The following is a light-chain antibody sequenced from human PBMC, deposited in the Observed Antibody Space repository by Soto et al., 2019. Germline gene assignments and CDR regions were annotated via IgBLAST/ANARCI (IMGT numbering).Light chain of an antibody. J-gene: IGKJ4*01. CDR1: QDTGTD. CDR3: LQDHYHLT. V-gene: IGKV1-6*01. Sequence: AIQMTQSPSSLSASVGDRVTITCRASQDTGTDLGWYHQKPGKAPKLLSYAASSLHTGVPSRFSGSGYGTYFTLAISSLQPEDFATYYCLQDHYHLTFGGWTKVEIK. CDR2: AAS.